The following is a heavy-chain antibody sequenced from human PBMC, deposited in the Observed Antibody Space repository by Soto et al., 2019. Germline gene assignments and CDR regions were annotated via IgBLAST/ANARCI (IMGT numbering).Heavy chain of an antibody. CDR2: IKSKTDGGTT. CDR1: GFTFSNAW. J-gene: IGHJ6*02. V-gene: IGHV3-15*01. Sequence: EVQLVESGGGLVKPGGSLRLSCAASGFTFSNAWMSWVRQAPGKGLEWVGRIKSKTDGGTTDYAAPVKGRFTISRDDSTSTMYRQMISLKTDGIAVYYCTTDRGMDVWGQGTTVTVSS. CDR3: TTDRGMDV.